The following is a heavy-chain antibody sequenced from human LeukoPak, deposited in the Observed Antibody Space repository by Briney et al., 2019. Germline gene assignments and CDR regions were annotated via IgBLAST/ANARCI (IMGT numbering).Heavy chain of an antibody. V-gene: IGHV1-2*02. CDR2: INPNSGGT. D-gene: IGHD4-23*01. CDR3: ARDDYGGSNWFDP. Sequence: ASVKVSCKASGYTFTGYCMHWVRQAPGQGLEWMGWINPNSGGTNYAQKFQGRVTMTRDTSISTAYMELSRLRSDDTAVYYCARDDYGGSNWFDPWGQGTLVTVSS. J-gene: IGHJ5*02. CDR1: GYTFTGYC.